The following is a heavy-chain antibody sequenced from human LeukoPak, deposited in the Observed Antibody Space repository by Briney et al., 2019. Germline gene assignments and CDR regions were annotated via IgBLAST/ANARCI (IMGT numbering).Heavy chain of an antibody. D-gene: IGHD1-26*01. J-gene: IGHJ4*02. CDR2: ISRNGAAT. CDR3: AKDLGPTGGSYYFDY. Sequence: GGSLRLSCEASGFSFGDYNMHWVRQAPGKGLEWVSLISRNGAATKYADSVRGRFTVSRDNSKNTLYLQMNSLRAEDTAVYYCAKDLGPTGGSYYFDYWGQGTLVTVSS. V-gene: IGHV3-43*01. CDR1: GFSFGDYN.